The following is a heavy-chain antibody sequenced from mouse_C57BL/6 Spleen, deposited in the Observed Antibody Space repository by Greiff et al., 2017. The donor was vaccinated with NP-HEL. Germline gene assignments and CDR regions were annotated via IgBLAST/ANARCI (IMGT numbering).Heavy chain of an antibody. Sequence: VQLQQPGAELVMPGASVKLSCKASGYTFTSYWMHWVKQRPGQGLEWIGEIDPSDSYTNYNQKLKGKSTLTVDKSSSTAYMQLSSLTSEDSAVYYCASYYSNSMDYWGQGTSVTVSS. V-gene: IGHV1-69*01. J-gene: IGHJ4*01. CDR3: ASYYSNSMDY. CDR1: GYTFTSYW. CDR2: IDPSDSYT. D-gene: IGHD2-5*01.